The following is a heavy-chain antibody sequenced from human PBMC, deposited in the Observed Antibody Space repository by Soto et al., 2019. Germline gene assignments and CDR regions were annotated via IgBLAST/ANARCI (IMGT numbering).Heavy chain of an antibody. CDR1: GYTFTSYG. J-gene: IGHJ4*02. CDR3: ARDRHIGQSSGWYRDY. CDR2: ISAYNGNT. D-gene: IGHD6-19*01. V-gene: IGHV1-18*01. Sequence: QVPLVQSGAEVKQPGASVKVSCKASGYTFTSYGISWVRQAPGQGLEWMGWISAYNGNTNYAQKLQGRVTMTTDTSTSTAYMELRSLRSDDTAVYYCARDRHIGQSSGWYRDYWGQGTLVTVSS.